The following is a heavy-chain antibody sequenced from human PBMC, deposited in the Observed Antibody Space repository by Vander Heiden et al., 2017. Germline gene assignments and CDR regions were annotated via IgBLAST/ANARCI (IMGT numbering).Heavy chain of an antibody. CDR3: AKDIGDSSAPHYYYGMDV. J-gene: IGHJ6*02. CDR1: GFTFDDYA. V-gene: IGHV3-9*01. CDR2: ISWNSGSI. Sequence: EVQLVASGGGLVQPGRSLSLSCAASGFTFDDYAMHWVRQAPGKGLEWVSGISWNSGSIGYADSVKGRFTISRDNAKNSLYLQMNSLRAEDTALYYCAKDIGDSSAPHYYYGMDVWGQGTTVTVSS. D-gene: IGHD6-25*01.